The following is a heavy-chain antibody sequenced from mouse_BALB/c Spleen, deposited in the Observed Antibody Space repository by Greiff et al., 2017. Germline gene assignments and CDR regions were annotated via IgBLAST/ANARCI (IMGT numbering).Heavy chain of an antibody. CDR1: GYTFTDYA. CDR2: ISTYYGDA. J-gene: IGHJ3*01. CDR3: ARGDGYPAY. D-gene: IGHD2-3*01. Sequence: QVQLQQSGAELVRPGVSVKISCKGSGYTFTDYAMHWVKQSHAKSLEWIGVISTYYGDASYNQKFKGKATMTVDKSSSTAYMELARLTSEDSAIYYCARGDGYPAYWGQGTRVTVSA. V-gene: IGHV1S137*01.